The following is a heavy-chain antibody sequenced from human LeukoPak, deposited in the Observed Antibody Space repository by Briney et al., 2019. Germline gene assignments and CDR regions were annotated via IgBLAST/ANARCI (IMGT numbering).Heavy chain of an antibody. CDR3: ATIKRGSIFGYFDF. Sequence: SETLSLTCTVSGGSISSHYWSWIWQPPGKGLEWIAYLFDSVNTKDNPSLQSRLTLSADTSKNQFSLRLSSVTAVDTAVYYCATIKRGSIFGYFDFWGQGIKVTVSS. J-gene: IGHJ4*02. D-gene: IGHD5-18*01. CDR2: LFDSVNT. V-gene: IGHV4-59*11. CDR1: GGSISSHY.